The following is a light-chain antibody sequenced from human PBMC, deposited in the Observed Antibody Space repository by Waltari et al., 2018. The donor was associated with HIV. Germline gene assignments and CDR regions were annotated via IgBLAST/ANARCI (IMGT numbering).Light chain of an antibody. CDR1: SSDVGAYNY. CDR2: AVT. V-gene: IGLV2-8*01. CDR3: QSYDSGLSGVV. Sequence: QSALTQPPSASGSPGQSVTISCTGTSSDVGAYNYVSWFQQHPGKAPKLMIYAVTKRPSGVPDRFSGSKSGNTASLAITGLQAEDEADYYCQSYDSGLSGVVFGGGTRLTVL. J-gene: IGLJ2*01.